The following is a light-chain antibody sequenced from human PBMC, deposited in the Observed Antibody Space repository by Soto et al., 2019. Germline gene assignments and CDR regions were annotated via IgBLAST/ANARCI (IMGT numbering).Light chain of an antibody. CDR2: ETN. CDR3: GSWDHSPSGFV. Sequence: QSVLTQPPSVSAAPGQTVTISCSGSSANIGNNYVSWYQQLPGTAPKLLIYETNRRPSGIPDRFSGSKSGTSATLGISGLQTGDEADYYCGSWDHSPSGFVFGTGTKVTVL. V-gene: IGLV1-51*02. CDR1: SANIGNNY. J-gene: IGLJ1*01.